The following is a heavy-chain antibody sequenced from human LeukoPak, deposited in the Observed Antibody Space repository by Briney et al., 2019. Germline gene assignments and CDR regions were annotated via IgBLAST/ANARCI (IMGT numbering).Heavy chain of an antibody. CDR3: AIPSLVGAAFDI. Sequence: GAPRQICGEGAGSIISSYWSGWGRPLRGKGEGGMGISYPGDSDTKDSPAFQGEVTISAAKSLSTAYLLWSSLKASDTAMYYCAIPSLVGAAFDIWGQGTMVTVSS. D-gene: IGHD1-26*01. J-gene: IGHJ3*02. CDR1: GSIISSYW. CDR2: SYPGDSDT. V-gene: IGHV5-51*01.